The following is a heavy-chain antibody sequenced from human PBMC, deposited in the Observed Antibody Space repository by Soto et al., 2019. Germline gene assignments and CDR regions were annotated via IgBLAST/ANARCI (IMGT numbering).Heavy chain of an antibody. V-gene: IGHV1-24*01. CDR2: FDPEDGET. J-gene: IGHJ6*02. D-gene: IGHD3-10*01. CDR1: GYTLTELS. CDR3: ATYLAGSTSGYYYYGMDV. Sequence: ASVKVSCKVSGYTLTELSMHWVRQAPGKGLEWMGGFDPEDGETIYAQKFQGRVTMTEDTSTDTAYMELSSLRSEDTAVYYCATYLAGSTSGYYYYGMDVWGQGTTVTVSS.